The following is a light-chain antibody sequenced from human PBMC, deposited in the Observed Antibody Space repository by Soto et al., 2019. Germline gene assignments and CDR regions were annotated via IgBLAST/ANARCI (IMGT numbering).Light chain of an antibody. CDR2: DAS. CDR1: QSVGSN. Sequence: EIVVTQSPATLSVSPGERATLSCRASQSVGSNFAWYQQQPGQAPRLLIYDASTRVTGVPARFSGSGSGIDFTLTISSLEPEDFAVYYCQQLNNWPLTFGGGAKVDIK. CDR3: QQLNNWPLT. J-gene: IGKJ4*01. V-gene: IGKV3-15*01.